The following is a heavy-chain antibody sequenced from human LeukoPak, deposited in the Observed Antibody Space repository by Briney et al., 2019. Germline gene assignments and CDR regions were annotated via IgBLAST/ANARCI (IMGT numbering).Heavy chain of an antibody. CDR3: AKDRIEYQLSVAVAGTTFDY. J-gene: IGHJ4*02. Sequence: GGSLRLSCAASGFTFSSYGMHWVRQAPGKGPEWVAVISYDGSNKYYADSVKGRFTISRDNSKNTLYLQMNSLRAEDTAVYYCAKDRIEYQLSVAVAGTTFDYWGQGTLVTVSS. V-gene: IGHV3-30*18. CDR2: ISYDGSNK. D-gene: IGHD6-19*01. CDR1: GFTFSSYG.